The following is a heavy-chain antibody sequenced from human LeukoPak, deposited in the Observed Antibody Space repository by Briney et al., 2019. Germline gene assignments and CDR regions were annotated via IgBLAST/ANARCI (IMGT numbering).Heavy chain of an antibody. CDR2: INHSGST. V-gene: IGHV4-34*01. D-gene: IGHD4-17*01. J-gene: IGHJ3*02. CDR1: GGSFSGYY. Sequence: SETLSLTCAVYGGSFSGYYWSWIRQPPGKGLEWIGEINHSGSTNYNPSLKSRVTVSVDTSKNQFSLKLSSVTAADTAVYYCARDVYGDYDAFDIWGQGTMVTVSS. CDR3: ARDVYGDYDAFDI.